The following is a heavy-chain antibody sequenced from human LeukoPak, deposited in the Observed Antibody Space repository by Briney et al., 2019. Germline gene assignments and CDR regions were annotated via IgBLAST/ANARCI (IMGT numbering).Heavy chain of an antibody. CDR2: MNYGGST. D-gene: IGHD2-2*01. CDR3: APLPAAMKGHGWFDP. J-gene: IGHJ5*02. Sequence: SETLSLTCTVSGDSISSSTYYWAWIRQPPGKGLEWLGSMNYGGSTYYNPSLKSRVTISVDTSKNQVSLKLSSVTAADTAVYYCAPLPAAMKGHGWFDPWGQGTLVTVSS. V-gene: IGHV4-39*01. CDR1: GDSISSSTYY.